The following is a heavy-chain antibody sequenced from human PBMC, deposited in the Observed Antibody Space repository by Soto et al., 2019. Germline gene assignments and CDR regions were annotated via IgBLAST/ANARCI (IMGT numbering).Heavy chain of an antibody. Sequence: GASVKVSCKASGYTFTSYYMHWVRQAPGQGLEWMGIINPSGGSTSYAQKFQGRVTMTRDTSTSTVYMELSSLRSEDTAVYYCAREAGVHLGELSLNYWGQGTLVTVSS. CDR1: GYTFTSYY. J-gene: IGHJ4*02. V-gene: IGHV1-46*03. CDR2: INPSGGST. D-gene: IGHD3-16*02. CDR3: AREAGVHLGELSLNY.